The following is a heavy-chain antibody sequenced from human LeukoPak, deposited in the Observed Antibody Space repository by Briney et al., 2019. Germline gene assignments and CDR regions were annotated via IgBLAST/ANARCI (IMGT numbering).Heavy chain of an antibody. CDR3: AKDEVQQLSADAFDI. CDR1: GFTFSSYA. Sequence: PGGSLRLSCAASGFTFSSYAMSWVRQAPGKGLEWVSAISGSGGSTYYADSVKGRFTISRDNSKNTLYLQMYSLRAEESALYYCAKDEVQQLSADAFDIRGQGTMVTVSS. J-gene: IGHJ3*02. CDR2: ISGSGGST. D-gene: IGHD6-13*01. V-gene: IGHV3-23*01.